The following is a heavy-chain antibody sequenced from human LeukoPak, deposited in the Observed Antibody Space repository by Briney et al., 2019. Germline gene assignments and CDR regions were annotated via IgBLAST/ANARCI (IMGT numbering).Heavy chain of an antibody. V-gene: IGHV1-46*03. CDR2: INPSGGST. CDR3: ARDATVTADGGAFDI. J-gene: IGHJ3*02. CDR1: GYTFTSYY. D-gene: IGHD4-11*01. Sequence: ASVKVSCKASGYTFTSYYMHWVRQAPGQGLEGRGIINPSGGSTSYAQKFQGRVTMTRDTSTSTVYMELSSLRSEDTAVYYCARDATVTADGGAFDIWGQGTMVTVSS.